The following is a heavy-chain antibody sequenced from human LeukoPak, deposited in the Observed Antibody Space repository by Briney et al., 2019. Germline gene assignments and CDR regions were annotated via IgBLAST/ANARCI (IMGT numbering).Heavy chain of an antibody. Sequence: GGSLRLSCVASGLTIGSRYMNWVRQAPGKGLEWVSALYLAGNTYYADSVKGRFTISRDNAKNSLYLQMNSLRAEDTAVYYCARVYYYNMDVWGQGTTVAVSS. CDR1: GLTIGSRY. CDR3: ARVYYYNMDV. CDR2: LYLAGNT. J-gene: IGHJ6*02. V-gene: IGHV3-53*03.